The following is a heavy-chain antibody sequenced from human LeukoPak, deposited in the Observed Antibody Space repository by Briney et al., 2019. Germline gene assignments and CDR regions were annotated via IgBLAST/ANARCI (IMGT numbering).Heavy chain of an antibody. V-gene: IGHV1-69*06. CDR3: ARDKATPPNWFDP. CDR2: IIPIFGTA. J-gene: IGHJ5*02. CDR1: GGTFSSYA. Sequence: ASVKVSCKASGGTFSSYAISWVRQAPGQGLEWMGGIIPIFGTANYAQKFQGRVTITADKSTSTAYVELSSLRSEDTAVYYCARDKATPPNWFDPWGQGTLVTVSS.